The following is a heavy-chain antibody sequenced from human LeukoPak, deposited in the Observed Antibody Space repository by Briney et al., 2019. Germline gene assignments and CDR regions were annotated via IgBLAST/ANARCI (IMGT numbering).Heavy chain of an antibody. CDR3: ARSRHSYDSPGFPHY. CDR1: GFNFDDYV. V-gene: IGHV3-20*04. CDR2: IIWSGGSR. J-gene: IGHJ4*02. Sequence: AGGSLRLSCAASGFNFDDYVMSWVRQARGKGLEWVSGIIWSGGSRGYADSVKGRFTISRDNARNSLYLQMNSLRAEDTALYYCARSRHSYDSPGFPHYWGQGTLVTVSS. D-gene: IGHD3-22*01.